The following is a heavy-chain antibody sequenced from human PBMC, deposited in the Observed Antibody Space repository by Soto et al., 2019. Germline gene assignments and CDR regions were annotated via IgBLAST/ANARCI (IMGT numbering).Heavy chain of an antibody. CDR2: ISYSGNT. J-gene: IGHJ4*02. V-gene: IGHV4-59*01. Sequence: KASETLSLTCTVSGGSISNFYWSWIRQPPGKGLEWIGYISYSGNTNYNPSLESRVSISVDTSKNQLSLNLTSVTAADTAVYYCARAPMVLSRSYFDSWGQGTPVTVSS. CDR1: GGSISNFY. D-gene: IGHD2-8*01. CDR3: ARAPMVLSRSYFDS.